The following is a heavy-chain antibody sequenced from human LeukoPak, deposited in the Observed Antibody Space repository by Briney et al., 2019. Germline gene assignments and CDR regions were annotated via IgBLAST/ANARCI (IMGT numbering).Heavy chain of an antibody. V-gene: IGHV3-74*01. CDR1: GFTFSHYW. CDR2: INSDGGST. CDR3: ARSGDLGYYYMDV. J-gene: IGHJ6*03. Sequence: PGGSLRLSCAASGFTFSHYWMHWVRQGPGKGLVWVSRINSDGGSTDYADSVKGRFTISRDNAENTLYLQMNSLRAEDTDVYYCARSGDLGYYYMDVWGKGTTVTVSS. D-gene: IGHD4-17*01.